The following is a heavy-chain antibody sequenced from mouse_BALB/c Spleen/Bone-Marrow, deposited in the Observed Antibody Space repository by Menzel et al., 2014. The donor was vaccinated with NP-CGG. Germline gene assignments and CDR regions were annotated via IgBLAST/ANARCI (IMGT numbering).Heavy chain of an antibody. CDR3: AREGGYYYGSSPYFDV. CDR1: GYSFTGHF. Sequence: EVQLQQSGPELVKPGASVKISCKASGYSFTGHFMNWVTQSHGKSLEWIGRINPYNGDTFYNQKFKGKATLTVDKSSSTAHMELRSLASEDSAVYYCAREGGYYYGSSPYFDVWGAGTTVTVSS. J-gene: IGHJ1*01. D-gene: IGHD1-1*01. CDR2: INPYNGDT. V-gene: IGHV1-20*02.